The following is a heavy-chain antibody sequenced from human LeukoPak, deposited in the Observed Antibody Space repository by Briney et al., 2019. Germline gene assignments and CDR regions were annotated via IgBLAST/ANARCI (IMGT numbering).Heavy chain of an antibody. CDR3: AAGEVPAAPYYFDY. V-gene: IGHV4-4*07. Sequence: SETLSLTCTVSGGSISSYYWSWIRQPAGKGLEWIGRIYTSGSTNYNPSLKSRVTMSVDTSKNQFSLKLSSVTAADTAVYYCAAGEVPAAPYYFDYWGQGTLVTVSS. D-gene: IGHD2-2*01. CDR1: GGSISSYY. CDR2: IYTSGST. J-gene: IGHJ4*02.